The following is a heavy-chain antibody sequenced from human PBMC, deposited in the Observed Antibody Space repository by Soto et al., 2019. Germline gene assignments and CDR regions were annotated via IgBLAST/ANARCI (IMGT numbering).Heavy chain of an antibody. CDR2: INHSGST. Sequence: QVHLQQWGAGLLKPSETLSLTCPVYGGTFSGYYWSWIRQPPGQGLECIGEINHSGSTNYNPSLQGRVTIPRDTSKNQFSQKLSSVTAADMAVYYCASTGGILLWFGELRYYFDFWGQGTLVTVFS. J-gene: IGHJ4*02. CDR1: GGTFSGYY. V-gene: IGHV4-34*01. D-gene: IGHD3-10*01. CDR3: ASTGGILLWFGELRYYFDF.